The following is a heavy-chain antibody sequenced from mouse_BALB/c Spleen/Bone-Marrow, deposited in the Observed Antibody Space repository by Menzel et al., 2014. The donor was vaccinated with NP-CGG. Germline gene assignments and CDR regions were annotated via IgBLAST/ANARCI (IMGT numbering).Heavy chain of an antibody. V-gene: IGHV14-3*02. D-gene: IGHD1-2*01. Sequence: VQLKESGAELVKPGASVKLSCTASGFNIKDTYMHWVKQRPEQGLEWIGRIDPANGNTKYDPKFQDKATITADTSSNTAYLQLSSLTSEDTAVYYCARSHYYGSYAMDYWGQGTSVTVSS. CDR2: IDPANGNT. CDR3: ARSHYYGSYAMDY. J-gene: IGHJ4*01. CDR1: GFNIKDTY.